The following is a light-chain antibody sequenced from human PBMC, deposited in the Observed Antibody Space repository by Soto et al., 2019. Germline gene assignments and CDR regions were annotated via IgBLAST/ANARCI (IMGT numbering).Light chain of an antibody. J-gene: IGLJ1*01. CDR3: SSYTSSSTYA. CDR1: SSDVGGYNY. Sequence: QSGLTQPASGSGSPGRSITISCTGNSSDVGGYNYVSWYQQHPGKAPKLMIYDVSNRPSGVSNRFSGSKSGNTASLTISGLQAEDEADYYCSSYTSSSTYAFGTG. V-gene: IGLV2-14*01. CDR2: DVS.